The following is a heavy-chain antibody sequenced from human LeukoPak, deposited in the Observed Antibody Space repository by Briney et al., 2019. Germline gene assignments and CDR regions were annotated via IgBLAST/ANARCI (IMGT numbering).Heavy chain of an antibody. D-gene: IGHD2-15*01. J-gene: IGHJ4*02. CDR2: ISAYNGNT. CDR3: ARDAPRYCSGGSCYGDY. CDR1: GYTFTSYG. V-gene: IGHV1-18*01. Sequence: ASVKVSCKASGYTFTSYGISWVRQAPGQGLEWMGWISAYNGNTNYAQKHQGRVTMTTDTSTSTAYMELRSLRSDDTAVYYCARDAPRYCSGGSCYGDYWGQGTLVTVSS.